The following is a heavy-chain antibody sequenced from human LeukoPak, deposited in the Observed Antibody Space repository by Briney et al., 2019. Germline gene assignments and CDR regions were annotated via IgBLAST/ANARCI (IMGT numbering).Heavy chain of an antibody. CDR2: IKPDGSEK. CDR1: GFTFSSYS. CDR3: ARVVGTDEGADY. J-gene: IGHJ4*02. Sequence: PGGSLRLPCAASGFTFSSYSMNWVRQAPGKGLEWVANIKPDGSEKRYVDSVKGRFTISRDNAKNSLYLQMNSLRAEDTAVYYCARVVGTDEGADYWGQGTLVTVSS. V-gene: IGHV3-7*04. D-gene: IGHD1-7*01.